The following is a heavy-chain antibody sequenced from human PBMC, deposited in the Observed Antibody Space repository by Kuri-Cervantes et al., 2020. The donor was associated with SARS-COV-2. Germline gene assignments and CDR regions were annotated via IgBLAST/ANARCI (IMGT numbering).Heavy chain of an antibody. J-gene: IGHJ4*02. V-gene: IGHV3-7*05. CDR2: IKQDGSEK. CDR3: ARDTHNWNSLNDY. Sequence: GGSLRLSCAASGSTFSSYWMSWVRQAPGKGLEWVANIKQDGSEKHYVDSAKGRFTISRDNAKNSLYLQMNSLRAEDTAVYYCARDTHNWNSLNDYWGQGALVTVSS. CDR1: GSTFSSYW. D-gene: IGHD1-7*01.